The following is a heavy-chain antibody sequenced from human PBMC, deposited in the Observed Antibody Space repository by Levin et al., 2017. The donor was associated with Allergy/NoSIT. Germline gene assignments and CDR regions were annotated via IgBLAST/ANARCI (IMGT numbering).Heavy chain of an antibody. V-gene: IGHV4-59*01. CDR3: VSYSRHCSTSSCYVFDY. CDR1: GGSISSYY. Sequence: GSLRLSCTVSGGSISSYYWTWLRQPPGKGLEWIGYVYHTGSTHYNPSLQSRVTISVHTSKGQFSLRLSSVTAADTAVYYCVSYSRHCSTSSCYVFDYWGQGTLVTVSS. D-gene: IGHD2-2*01. CDR2: VYHTGST. J-gene: IGHJ4*02.